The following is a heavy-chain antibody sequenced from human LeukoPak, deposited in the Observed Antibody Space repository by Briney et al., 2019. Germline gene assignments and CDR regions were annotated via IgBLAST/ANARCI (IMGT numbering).Heavy chain of an antibody. CDR1: GFTFGDYA. CDR2: INWKSNNI. Sequence: GGSLRLSCAASGFTFGDYAMHWVRQAPGKALEWVSGINWKSNNIGYADSVKGRFTISRDNAKNSLYLQMNSLRTEDTALYYCARDRAGYFYAMDVWGQGTSVTVSS. CDR3: ARDRAGYFYAMDV. J-gene: IGHJ6*02. V-gene: IGHV3-9*01. D-gene: IGHD6-13*01.